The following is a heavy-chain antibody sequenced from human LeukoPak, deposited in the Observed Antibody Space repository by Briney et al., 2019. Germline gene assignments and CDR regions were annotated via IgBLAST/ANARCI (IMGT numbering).Heavy chain of an antibody. Sequence: HPGGSLRLSCAASGFTFDDYAMHWVRQAPGKGLEWVSGTSWNSGSIGYADSVKGRFTISRDNAKNSLYLQMNSLRAEDTALYYCAKDRDSSGYWYFDYWGQGTLVTVSS. D-gene: IGHD3-22*01. CDR2: TSWNSGSI. J-gene: IGHJ4*02. V-gene: IGHV3-9*01. CDR3: AKDRDSSGYWYFDY. CDR1: GFTFDDYA.